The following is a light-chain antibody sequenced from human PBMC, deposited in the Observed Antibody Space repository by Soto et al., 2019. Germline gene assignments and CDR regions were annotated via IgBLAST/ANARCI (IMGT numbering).Light chain of an antibody. Sequence: EVVLTQSPATLSLSPGDGATLSCRASQRVNHYLAWYQQKPGRAPRLLIYDTSNRATDIPARFSGSGSETDFTLTISSVEPEDSALYYCQQYDNLITFGQGTRLELQ. V-gene: IGKV3-11*01. J-gene: IGKJ5*01. CDR2: DTS. CDR1: QRVNHY. CDR3: QQYDNLIT.